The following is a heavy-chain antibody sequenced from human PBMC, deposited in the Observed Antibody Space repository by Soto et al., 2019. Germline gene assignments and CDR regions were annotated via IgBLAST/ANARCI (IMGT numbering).Heavy chain of an antibody. V-gene: IGHV3-30*18. Sequence: QVQLVESGGGVVQPGRSLRLSYAASGFSFSIYGLHWVRQAPGKGLEWVALISYDGSNKYYVDSVKGRFTISRDNSKNTLYLQMNPLRPDDTAVYYCAKIPSTYCSGGGCFFPLDLWGQGTQVTVSS. D-gene: IGHD2-15*01. CDR3: AKIPSTYCSGGGCFFPLDL. J-gene: IGHJ5*02. CDR2: ISYDGSNK. CDR1: GFSFSIYG.